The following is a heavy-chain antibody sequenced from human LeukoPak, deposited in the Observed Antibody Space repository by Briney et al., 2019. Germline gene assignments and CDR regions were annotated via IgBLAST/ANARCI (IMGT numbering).Heavy chain of an antibody. Sequence: GASVKVSCKASGYMFSNYGISWVRQAPGQGLEWMGWISTYNGNTNYGQKFQGRVTMTRNTSISTAYMELSSLRSEDTAVYYCARGRRELPGGMDVWGQGTTVTVSS. CDR3: ARGRRELPGGMDV. J-gene: IGHJ6*02. V-gene: IGHV1-18*01. CDR2: ISTYNGNT. CDR1: GYMFSNYG. D-gene: IGHD1-26*01.